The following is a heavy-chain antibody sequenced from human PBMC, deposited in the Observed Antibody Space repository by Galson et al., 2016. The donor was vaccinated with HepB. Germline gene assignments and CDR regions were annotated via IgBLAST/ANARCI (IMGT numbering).Heavy chain of an antibody. CDR3: AVAPAAIRATWVDP. J-gene: IGHJ5*02. D-gene: IGHD2-2*01. CDR2: IYWDDEK. V-gene: IGHV2-5*02. Sequence: PALVKPTQTLTLTCTFSGFSINSSEVSVGWIRQPPGKALEWLALIYWDDEKRYNPSLKSRLTISKDTSKSQVVLTMTNLDPADTATYYCAVAPAAIRATWVDPGGQGTLVTVSS. CDR1: GFSINSSEVS.